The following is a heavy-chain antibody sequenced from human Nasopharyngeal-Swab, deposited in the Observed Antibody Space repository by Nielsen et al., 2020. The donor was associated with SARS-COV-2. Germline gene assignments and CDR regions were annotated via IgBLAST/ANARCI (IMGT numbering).Heavy chain of an antibody. V-gene: IGHV1-69*13. D-gene: IGHD2-15*01. Sequence: SVKVSCKASGGTFSSYAIGWVRQAPGQGLEWMGGIIPIFGTANYAQKFQGRVTITADESTSTAYMELSSLRSEDTAVYYCARDSSAATLGGLDYWGQGTLVTVSS. CDR3: ARDSSAATLGGLDY. CDR1: GGTFSSYA. CDR2: IIPIFGTA. J-gene: IGHJ4*02.